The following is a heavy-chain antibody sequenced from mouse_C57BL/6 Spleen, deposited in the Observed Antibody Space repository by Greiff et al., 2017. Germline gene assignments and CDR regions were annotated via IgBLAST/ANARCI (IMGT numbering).Heavy chain of an antibody. Sequence: EVMLVESGGGLVQPKGSLKLSCAASGFTFNTYAMHWVRQAPGKGLEWVARIRSKSSNYATYYADSVKDRFTISRDDSQSMLYLQMNNLKTEDTAMYYCVRGGGSSYPYWYFDVWGTGTTVTVSS. CDR2: IRSKSSNYAT. J-gene: IGHJ1*03. V-gene: IGHV10-3*01. D-gene: IGHD1-1*01. CDR1: GFTFNTYA. CDR3: VRGGGSSYPYWYFDV.